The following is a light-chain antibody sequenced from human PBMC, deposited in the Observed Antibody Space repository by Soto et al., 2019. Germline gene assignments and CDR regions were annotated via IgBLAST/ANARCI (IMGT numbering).Light chain of an antibody. J-gene: IGKJ4*01. CDR2: DTS. CDR3: HQYGTSPLT. Sequence: ESLFTHCPATRSFSPWEIATLSFTASQSVSRYLAWYQQKPGQAPRLLIYDTSYRATGIPARFSGSGSGTDFTLTISRLEPEDFAVYYCHQYGTSPLTFGGGTKVDI. CDR1: QSVSRY. V-gene: IGKV3-11*01.